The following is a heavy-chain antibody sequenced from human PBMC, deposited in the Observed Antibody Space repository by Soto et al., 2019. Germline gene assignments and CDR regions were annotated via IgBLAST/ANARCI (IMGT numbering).Heavy chain of an antibody. V-gene: IGHV1-69*13. CDR3: ARGFVDYDFWSGSYGMDV. D-gene: IGHD3-3*01. Sequence: SVKVSCKASGGTFSSYAISWVRQAPGQRLEWMGGIIPIFGTANYAQKFQGRVTITADESTSTAYMELSSLRSEDTAVYYCARGFVDYDFWSGSYGMDVWGQGTTVTVSS. J-gene: IGHJ6*02. CDR2: IIPIFGTA. CDR1: GGTFSSYA.